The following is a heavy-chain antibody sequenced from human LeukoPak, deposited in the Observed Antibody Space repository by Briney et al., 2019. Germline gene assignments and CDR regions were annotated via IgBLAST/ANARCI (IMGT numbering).Heavy chain of an antibody. D-gene: IGHD5-24*01. CDR3: TRDAQWRLQDY. CDR1: GFTFSSYA. J-gene: IGHJ4*02. CDR2: IKPDGSEK. Sequence: GGSLRLSCAASGFTFSSYAMSWVRQTPGKGLEWVANIKPDGSEKSYVGSVKGRFTISRDNAKNSLFLQMNSLRAEDTAVYYCTRDAQWRLQDYWGQGTLVTVSS. V-gene: IGHV3-7*01.